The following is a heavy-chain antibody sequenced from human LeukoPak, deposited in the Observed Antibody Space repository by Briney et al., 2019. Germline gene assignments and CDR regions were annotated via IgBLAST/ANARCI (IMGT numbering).Heavy chain of an antibody. V-gene: IGHV3-23*01. D-gene: IGHD2-21*02. CDR2: ISGSGGST. CDR3: AKARLVVVTAIFDY. J-gene: IGHJ4*02. Sequence: PGGSLRLSCAASGFTFSSYAMSWVRQAPGKGLEWVSAISGSGGSTYYADSVKGRFTISRDNSKNTPYLQMNSLRAEDTAVYYCAKARLVVVTAIFDYWGQGTLVTVSS. CDR1: GFTFSSYA.